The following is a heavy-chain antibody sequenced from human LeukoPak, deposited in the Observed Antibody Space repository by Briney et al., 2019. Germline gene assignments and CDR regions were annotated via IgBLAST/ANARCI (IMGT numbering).Heavy chain of an antibody. J-gene: IGHJ4*02. CDR1: GFTFSSYS. D-gene: IGHD4-11*01. V-gene: IGHV3-48*01. CDR2: ISSSSSTI. CDR3: AKDDSNI. Sequence: PGGSLRLSCAASGFTFSSYSMNWVRQAPGKGLEWVSYISSSSSTIYYADSVKGRFTISRDNSKDTLYLQMNSLRAEDTAVYYCAKDDSNIWGQGTLVTVSS.